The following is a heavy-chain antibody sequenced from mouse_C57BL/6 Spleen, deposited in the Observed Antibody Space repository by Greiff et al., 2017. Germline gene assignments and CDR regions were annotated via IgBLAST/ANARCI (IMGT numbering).Heavy chain of an antibody. D-gene: IGHD1-1*01. CDR2: IDPNSGGT. Sequence: QVQLKQPGAELVKPGASVKLSCKASGYTFTSYWMHWVKQRPGRGLEWIGRIDPNSGGTKYNEKFKSKATLTVDKPASTAYMQLSSLTSEDSAVYYCAREATVVAQYFDYWGQGTTLTVSS. CDR3: AREATVVAQYFDY. CDR1: GYTFTSYW. V-gene: IGHV1-72*01. J-gene: IGHJ2*01.